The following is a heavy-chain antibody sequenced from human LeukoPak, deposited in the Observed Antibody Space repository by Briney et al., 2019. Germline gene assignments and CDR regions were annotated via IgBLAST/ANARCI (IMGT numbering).Heavy chain of an antibody. D-gene: IGHD5-12*01. CDR1: GGSISSSSPY. V-gene: IGHV4-39*07. CDR3: ARGGGYASPIGY. Sequence: PSETLSLTCTVSGGSISSSSPYWAWVRQPPGKGLEWIGSISYSGTTYYNPSLKSRVTISADTSKNQFSLKLSSVTAADTAVYYCARGGGYASPIGYWGQGALVTVSS. J-gene: IGHJ4*02. CDR2: ISYSGTT.